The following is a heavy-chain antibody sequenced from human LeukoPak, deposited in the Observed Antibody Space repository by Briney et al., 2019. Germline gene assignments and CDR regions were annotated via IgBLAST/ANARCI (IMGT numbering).Heavy chain of an antibody. Sequence: SVKVSCKASGGTFSSYAISWVRQAPGQGLEWMGRIIPILGIANYAQKFQGRVTITADKSTGTAYMELSSLRSEDTAVYYCARGPVVANWFDPWGQGTLVTVSS. V-gene: IGHV1-69*04. CDR3: ARGPVVANWFDP. CDR2: IIPILGIA. D-gene: IGHD2-15*01. CDR1: GGTFSSYA. J-gene: IGHJ5*02.